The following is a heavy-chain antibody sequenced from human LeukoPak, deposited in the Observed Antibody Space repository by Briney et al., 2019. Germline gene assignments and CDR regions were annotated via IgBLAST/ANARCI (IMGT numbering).Heavy chain of an antibody. CDR2: ISWNSGSI. CDR3: AKDMNYYDSSGYDY. J-gene: IGHJ4*02. V-gene: IGHV3-9*03. Sequence: GRSLRLSCAASGFTLDDYAMHWVRQAPGKGLEWVSGISWNSGSIGYADSVKGRFTISRDNAKNSLYLQMNSLRAEDMALYYCAKDMNYYDSSGYDYWGQGTLVTVSS. CDR1: GFTLDDYA. D-gene: IGHD3-22*01.